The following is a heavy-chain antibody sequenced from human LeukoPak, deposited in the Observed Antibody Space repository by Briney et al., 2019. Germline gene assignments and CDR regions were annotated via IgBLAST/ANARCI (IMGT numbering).Heavy chain of an antibody. J-gene: IGHJ5*02. CDR1: GGSISSYY. D-gene: IGHD2-15*01. Sequence: SSETLSLTCTVSGGSISSYYWSWIRQPAGKGLEWIGRIYTSGSTNYNPSLKSRVTISVDTSKNQFSLRLSSVTAADTAVYYCARHPEGYCSGGSCSPFDPWGQGTLVTVSS. CDR3: ARHPEGYCSGGSCSPFDP. V-gene: IGHV4-4*07. CDR2: IYTSGST.